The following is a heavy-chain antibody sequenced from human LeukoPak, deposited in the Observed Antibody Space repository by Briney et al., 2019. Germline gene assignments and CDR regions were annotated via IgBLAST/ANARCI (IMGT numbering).Heavy chain of an antibody. J-gene: IGHJ2*01. V-gene: IGHV4-4*07. D-gene: IGHD3-16*01. Sequence: ASETLSLTCIVSGGSISSYYWSWIRQPAGKGLEWIGRIYTSGSTNYNPSLKSRVTMSVDTSKNQFSLKLSSVTAADTAVYYCARYRGGRGYDYVWYFDLWGRGTLVTVSS. CDR2: IYTSGST. CDR3: ARYRGGRGYDYVWYFDL. CDR1: GGSISSYY.